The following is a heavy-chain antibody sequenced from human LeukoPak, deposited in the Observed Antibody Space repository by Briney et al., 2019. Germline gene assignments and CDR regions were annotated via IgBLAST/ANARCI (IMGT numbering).Heavy chain of an antibody. CDR3: ARAFIRARSNYFDY. CDR1: GGSISSYY. J-gene: IGHJ4*02. Sequence: SETLSLTCSVSGGSISSYYWSWIRQPPGKGQEWIGYISYIGSTNYNPSLKSRVTISVDTSKNQFSLNLSSVTAADTAVYYCARAFIRARSNYFDYWGQGTLVTVSS. D-gene: IGHD3-16*02. V-gene: IGHV4-59*01. CDR2: ISYIGST.